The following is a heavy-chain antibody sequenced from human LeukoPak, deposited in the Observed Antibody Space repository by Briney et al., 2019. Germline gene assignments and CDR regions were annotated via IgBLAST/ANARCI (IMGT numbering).Heavy chain of an antibody. J-gene: IGHJ4*02. Sequence: ASVKLSCKASGYTFTSYGMNWVRQAPGQGLEWMGWINTNTGNPTYAQGFAGRFVFSLDISVSTAYLQISSLKAEDTAVYYCARADCTNAVCHPRYWGQGTLVTVSS. CDR1: GYTFTSYG. CDR3: ARADCTNAVCHPRY. V-gene: IGHV7-4-1*02. CDR2: INTNTGNP. D-gene: IGHD2-8*01.